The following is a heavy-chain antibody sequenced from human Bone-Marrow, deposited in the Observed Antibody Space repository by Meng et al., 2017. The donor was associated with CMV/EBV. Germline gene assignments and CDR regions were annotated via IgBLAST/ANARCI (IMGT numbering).Heavy chain of an antibody. Sequence: SGFIFINYYIDWVRQAPGKGLEWVGRIKNDANSYITNYAASVNGRFTISRDDSKSSVYVQMSSLKSEDTAVYYCSRVRLGASKYFDFWGQGTLVTVSS. V-gene: IGHV3-72*01. D-gene: IGHD7-27*01. J-gene: IGHJ4*02. CDR2: IKNDANSYIT. CDR1: GFIFINYY. CDR3: SRVRLGASKYFDF.